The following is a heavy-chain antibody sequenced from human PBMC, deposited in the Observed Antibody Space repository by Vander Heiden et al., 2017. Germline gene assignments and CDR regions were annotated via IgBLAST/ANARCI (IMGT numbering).Heavy chain of an antibody. J-gene: IGHJ4*02. CDR2: IDPNTGGT. Sequence: QVQLVQSVAEVKEPGASVKVSCKASGYPFTCQSIHWVRQAPGQGLAWMGWIDPNTGGTNYAQSFRDRVSMSRDTSISTAYMELTNLQSDDAAVYYCASRPGTPAHVGPFDFWGQGTLVTVSS. D-gene: IGHD1-26*01. CDR3: ASRPGTPAHVGPFDF. CDR1: GYPFTCQS. V-gene: IGHV1-2*02.